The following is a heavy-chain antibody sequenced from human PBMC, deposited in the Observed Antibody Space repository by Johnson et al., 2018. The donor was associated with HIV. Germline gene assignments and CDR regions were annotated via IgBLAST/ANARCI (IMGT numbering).Heavy chain of an antibody. J-gene: IGHJ3*02. V-gene: IGHV3-53*01. CDR3: ARGGSSGYMDDAFDI. D-gene: IGHD1-26*01. CDR1: GFTVSSNY. CDR2: LYSGGST. Sequence: VQLVESGGGMIQPGGSLRLSCAASGFTVSSNYMSWFRQAPGKGLEWVSVLYSGGSTYYADSVKGRLTLSRDNSKNTLYLQMNSLRAEDTAVYYCARGGSSGYMDDAFDIWGQGTMVTVSS.